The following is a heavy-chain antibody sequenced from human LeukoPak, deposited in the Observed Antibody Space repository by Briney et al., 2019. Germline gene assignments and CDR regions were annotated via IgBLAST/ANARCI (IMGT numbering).Heavy chain of an antibody. CDR1: GYTLTNYG. CDR3: ARVAGKLYYYYMDV. V-gene: IGHV1-18*01. CDR2: ISTDNGNT. J-gene: IGHJ6*03. Sequence: ASVKVSCKASGYTLTNYGISWVRQAPGQGLEWMGWISTDNGNTNYAQNLQGRVTMTTDTSTSTAYMELRSLRSDDTAVYYCARVAGKLYYYYMDVWGKGTTVTVPS. D-gene: IGHD6-19*01.